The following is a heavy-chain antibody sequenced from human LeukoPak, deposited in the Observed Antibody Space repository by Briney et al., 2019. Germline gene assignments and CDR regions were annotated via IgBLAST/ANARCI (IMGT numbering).Heavy chain of an antibody. CDR3: ARGSGYSSGWATY. CDR1: GGSISSHY. D-gene: IGHD6-19*01. J-gene: IGHJ4*02. CDR2: IYYSGST. Sequence: SETLSLTCTVSGGSISSHYWSWIRQPPGKGLEWIGYIYYSGSTNYNPSLKSRVTISVDTSKNQFSLKLSSVTAADTAVYYCARGSGYSSGWATYWGQGTLVTVSS. V-gene: IGHV4-59*11.